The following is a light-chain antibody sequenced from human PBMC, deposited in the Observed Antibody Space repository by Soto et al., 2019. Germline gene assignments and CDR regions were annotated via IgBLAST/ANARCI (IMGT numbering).Light chain of an antibody. CDR3: QQYGSSPPT. V-gene: IGKV3-20*01. CDR2: GAS. Sequence: EIVLTQSPGTLSLSPGERATLSCRASQSVSSSYLAWDQQKPGQAPRLLRYGASSRATGIPDRFSGSGSGTDFTLTISRLEPEDFAVYYCQQYGSSPPTFGQGTKVDIK. CDR1: QSVSSSY. J-gene: IGKJ1*01.